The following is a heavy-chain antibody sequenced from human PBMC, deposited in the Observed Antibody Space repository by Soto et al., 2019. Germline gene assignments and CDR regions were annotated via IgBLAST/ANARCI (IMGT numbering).Heavy chain of an antibody. Sequence: ASVKVSCKASGYTFTGHYIHWVRQAPEQGPEWMGEIGPESGATRYAQKFQGRVTMTRDTSITTVYMELKNLSPDDAAVYYCGRGRSGQIVVFFWGQGTPVTVSS. J-gene: IGHJ4*02. CDR3: GRGRSGQIVVFF. V-gene: IGHV1-2*02. D-gene: IGHD1-26*01. CDR2: IGPESGAT. CDR1: GYTFTGHY.